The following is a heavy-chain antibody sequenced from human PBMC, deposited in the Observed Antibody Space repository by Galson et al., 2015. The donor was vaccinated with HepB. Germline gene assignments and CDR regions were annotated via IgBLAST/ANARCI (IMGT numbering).Heavy chain of an antibody. J-gene: IGHJ3*02. V-gene: IGHV1-69*04. CDR3: ARSKSWENAFDI. Sequence: SVKVSCKASGGTFSSYAISWVRQAPGQGLEWMGRIIPILGLANYAQKFQGRVTITADKSTSTAYMELSSLRSEDTAVYYCARSKSWENAFDIWGQGTMVTVSS. CDR2: IIPILGLA. CDR1: GGTFSSYA. D-gene: IGHD1-26*01.